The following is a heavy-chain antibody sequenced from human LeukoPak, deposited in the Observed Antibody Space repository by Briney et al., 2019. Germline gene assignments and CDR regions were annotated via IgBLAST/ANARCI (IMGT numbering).Heavy chain of an antibody. CDR2: IYHSGST. CDR3: ARDRYYYDSSGYYGAWFDP. V-gene: IGHV4-30-2*01. CDR1: GGSISSGGYS. D-gene: IGHD3-22*01. Sequence: PSQTLSLTCAVSGGSISSGGYSWGWIRQPPGKGLEWIGYIYHSGSTYYNPSLKSRVTISVDRSKNQFSLKLSSVTAADTAVYYCARDRYYYDSSGYYGAWFDPWGQGTLVTVSS. J-gene: IGHJ5*02.